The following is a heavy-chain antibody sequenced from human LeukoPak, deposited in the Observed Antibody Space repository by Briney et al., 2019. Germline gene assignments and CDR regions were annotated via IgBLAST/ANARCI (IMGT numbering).Heavy chain of an antibody. Sequence: GGSLRLSCAASGFTFSGSAIHWVRQASGKGLEWVGRIRSKANSYATAYAASVKGRFTISRDDSKNTAYLQMNSLKTEDTAVYYCTSIITMVRGVIGLLNVNWGQGTLVTVSS. CDR3: TSIITMVRGVIGLLNVN. J-gene: IGHJ4*02. D-gene: IGHD3-10*01. CDR2: IRSKANSYAT. CDR1: GFTFSGSA. V-gene: IGHV3-73*01.